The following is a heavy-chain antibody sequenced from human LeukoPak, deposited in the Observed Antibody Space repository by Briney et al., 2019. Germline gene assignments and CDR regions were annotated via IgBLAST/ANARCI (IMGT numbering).Heavy chain of an antibody. CDR2: ISYDGTKK. CDR1: GFPFSSYA. CDR3: AKDRGHGYGDYRRYLDY. Sequence: GGSLRLSCAASGFPFSSYAMHWVRRAPGKGLEWVAVISYDGTKKNYADSVKGRFTISRDNSRNMQYVQMSSLRPEDTATYYCAKDRGHGYGDYRRYLDYWGQGALVTVSS. D-gene: IGHD4-17*01. V-gene: IGHV3-30*18. J-gene: IGHJ4*02.